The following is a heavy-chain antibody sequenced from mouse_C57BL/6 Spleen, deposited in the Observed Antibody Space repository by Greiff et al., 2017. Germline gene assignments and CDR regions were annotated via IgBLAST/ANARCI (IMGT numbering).Heavy chain of an antibody. CDR1: GYAFSSYW. J-gene: IGHJ3*01. CDR2: IYPGDGDT. D-gene: IGHD2-1*01. V-gene: IGHV1-80*01. CDR3: AREDYGNFAWFAY. Sequence: QVQLKESGAELVKPGASVKISCKASGYAFSSYWMNWVKQRPGKGLEWIGQIYPGDGDTNYNGKFKGKATLTADKSSSTAYMQLSSLTSADSAVYFCAREDYGNFAWFAYWGQGTLVTVSA.